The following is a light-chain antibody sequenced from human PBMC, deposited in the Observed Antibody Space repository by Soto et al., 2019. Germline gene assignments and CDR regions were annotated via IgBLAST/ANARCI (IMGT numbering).Light chain of an antibody. J-gene: IGLJ1*01. CDR1: TGAVTSGLY. CDR3: LLSFGSARGI. V-gene: IGLV7-46*01. Sequence: QAVVTQEPSLTVSPGGTVTLTCGSSTGAVTSGLYPYWFQQKPGQAPRILISDTVNRRSLTPARFSGSLLGDKAALTLSGAQPEDEADYYCLLSFGSARGIFGPGTKLTVL. CDR2: DTV.